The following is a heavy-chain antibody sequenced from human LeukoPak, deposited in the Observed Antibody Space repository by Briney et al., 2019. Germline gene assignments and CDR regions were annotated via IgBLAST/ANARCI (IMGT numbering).Heavy chain of an antibody. CDR1: GFTVSSNY. V-gene: IGHV3-66*01. D-gene: IGHD4-17*01. J-gene: IGHJ6*02. Sequence: GGSLRLSCAASGFTVSSNYMSWVRQAPGKGLEWVSVIHSGGSTYYADSVKGRFTISRDNSKNTLYLQMNSLRAEDTAVYYCARETTVLGLDAWGQGTTVTVSS. CDR3: ARETTVLGLDA. CDR2: IHSGGST.